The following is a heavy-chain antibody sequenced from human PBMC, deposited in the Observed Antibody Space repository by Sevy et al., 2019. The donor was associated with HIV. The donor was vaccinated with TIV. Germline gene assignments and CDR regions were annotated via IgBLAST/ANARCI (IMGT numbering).Heavy chain of an antibody. V-gene: IGHV3-30*18. J-gene: IGHJ3*02. CDR3: AKVERQWLARGDAFDI. CDR1: GFTFSSYG. CDR2: ISYDGSNK. Sequence: GGSLRLSCAASGFTFSSYGMHWVRQAPGKGLEWVAVISYDGSNKYYADSVKGRFTISRDNSKNTLYLQMNSLRAEDTGVYYCAKVERQWLARGDAFDIWGQGTMVTVSS. D-gene: IGHD6-19*01.